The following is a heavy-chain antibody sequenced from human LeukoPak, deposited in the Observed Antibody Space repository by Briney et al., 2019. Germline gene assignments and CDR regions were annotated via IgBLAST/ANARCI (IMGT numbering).Heavy chain of an antibody. CDR3: ARDFNLIDYFYYYGMDV. CDR2: INPNSGGT. CDR1: GYTFTGYY. Sequence: ASVTVSCKASGYTFTGYYMHWVRQAPGQGLEWMGWINPNSGGTNYAQKFQGRVTMTRDTSISTAYMELSRLRSDDTAVYYCARDFNLIDYFYYYGMDVWGQGTTVTVTS. D-gene: IGHD3-22*01. V-gene: IGHV1-2*02. J-gene: IGHJ6*02.